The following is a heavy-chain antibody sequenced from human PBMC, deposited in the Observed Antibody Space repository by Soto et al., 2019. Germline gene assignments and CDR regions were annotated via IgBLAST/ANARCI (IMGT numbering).Heavy chain of an antibody. CDR1: GFTCSSYA. V-gene: IGHV3-23*01. Sequence: GGSLRLSCAASGFTCSSYAMSCVRQAPGKGLEWVSAISGSGGSTYYADSVKGRFTISRDNSKNTLYLQMNSLRAEDTAVYYCAKGGRQLDLDYWGQGTLVTVSS. CDR2: ISGSGGST. J-gene: IGHJ4*02. D-gene: IGHD6-13*01. CDR3: AKGGRQLDLDY.